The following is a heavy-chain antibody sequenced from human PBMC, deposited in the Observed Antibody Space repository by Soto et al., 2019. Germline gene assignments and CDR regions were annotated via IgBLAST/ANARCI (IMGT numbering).Heavy chain of an antibody. CDR1: GGTFSSYA. CDR2: IIPIFGTA. CDR3: ARGSGWYGGYYYGMDV. D-gene: IGHD6-19*01. V-gene: IGHV1-69*06. Sequence: ASVKVSCKASGGTFSSYAISWVRQAPGQGLEWMGGIIPIFGTANYAQKFQGRVTITADKSTSTAYMELSSLRSEDTAVYYCARGSGWYGGYYYGMDVWGQGTTVTAP. J-gene: IGHJ6*02.